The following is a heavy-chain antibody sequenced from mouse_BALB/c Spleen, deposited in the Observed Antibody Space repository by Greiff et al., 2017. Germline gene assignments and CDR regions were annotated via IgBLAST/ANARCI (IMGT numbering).Heavy chain of an antibody. V-gene: IGHV5-12-2*01. D-gene: IGHD1-2*01. Sequence: EVKLMESGGGLVQPGGSLKLSCAASGFTFSSYTMSWVRQTPEKRLEWVAYISNGGGSTYYPDTVKGRFTISRDNAKNTLYLQMSSLKSEDTAMYYCAIHYYGYDYAMDYWGQGTSVTVSS. J-gene: IGHJ4*01. CDR3: AIHYYGYDYAMDY. CDR2: ISNGGGST. CDR1: GFTFSSYT.